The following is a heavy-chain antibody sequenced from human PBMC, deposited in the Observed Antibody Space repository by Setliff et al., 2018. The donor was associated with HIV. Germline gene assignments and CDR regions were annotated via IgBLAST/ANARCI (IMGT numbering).Heavy chain of an antibody. CDR1: RRAFSAFY. D-gene: IGHD3-10*01. V-gene: IGHV4-34*01. CDR3: TTGEHYGSGSFLS. J-gene: IGHJ4*02. CDR2: INPGGSP. Sequence: PSETLSLTCAVSRRAFSAFYWGWIRQPPGGGLEWLGEINPGGSPNYNPPLKSRLTISADTSENHFSLELRSVTAADTAMYFCTTGEHYGSGSFLSWGQGTPVTVSS.